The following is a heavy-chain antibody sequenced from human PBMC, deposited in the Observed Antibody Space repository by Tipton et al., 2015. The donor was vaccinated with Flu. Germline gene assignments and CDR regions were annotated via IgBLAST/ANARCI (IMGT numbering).Heavy chain of an antibody. V-gene: IGHV4-4*08. CDR1: GVSISGHY. D-gene: IGHD1-1*01. CDR2: VYDSGTTGTT. Sequence: TLSLTCTVSGVSISGHYWSWIRQSPGTGLEWIGYVYDSGTTGTTNYNPSFGTRVTISLHTSFNQFSLMMSSLTAADTAVYYCANYNRNNKYMFDFWGRGALVTVSS. J-gene: IGHJ4*02. CDR3: ANYNRNNKYMFDF.